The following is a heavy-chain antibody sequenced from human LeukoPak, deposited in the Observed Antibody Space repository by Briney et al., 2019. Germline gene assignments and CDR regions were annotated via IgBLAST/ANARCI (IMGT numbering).Heavy chain of an antibody. Sequence: PSETLSLTCTVSGGSISCYYWSWIRQPPGKGLEWIGYIYYSGSTNYNPSLKSRVTISVDTSKNQFSLKLSSVTAADTAVYYCARNGLGMRAFDIWGQGTMVTVSS. J-gene: IGHJ3*02. CDR1: GGSISCYY. D-gene: IGHD7-27*01. CDR3: ARNGLGMRAFDI. V-gene: IGHV4-59*01. CDR2: IYYSGST.